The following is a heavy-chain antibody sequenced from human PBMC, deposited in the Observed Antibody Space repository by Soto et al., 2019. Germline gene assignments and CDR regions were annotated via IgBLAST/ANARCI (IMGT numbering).Heavy chain of an antibody. Sequence: GGSLRLSCASSVFPFSSYGMHWVRQAPGKGLEWVTVISFDGSNKYYADSVRGRFTISRDNYKNTLYLQMNSLRAEDTAVYYCAKIYYYDSSGYPFQHWGQGTLVTVSS. J-gene: IGHJ1*01. CDR1: VFPFSSYG. CDR2: ISFDGSNK. V-gene: IGHV3-30*18. D-gene: IGHD3-22*01. CDR3: AKIYYYDSSGYPFQH.